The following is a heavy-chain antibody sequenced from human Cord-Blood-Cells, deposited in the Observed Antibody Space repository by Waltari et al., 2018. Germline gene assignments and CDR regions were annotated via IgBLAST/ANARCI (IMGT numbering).Heavy chain of an antibody. Sequence: QVQLVQSGAEVKKPGASVKVSCKASGYTSTSYAMHWVRQAPGQRLEWMGWINAGNGNKKYSQKFQGRVTSTRDTSASTAYMELSSLRSEDTAVYYCARDRGGTYARSPGDAFDIWGQGTMVTVSS. CDR1: GYTSTSYA. J-gene: IGHJ3*02. CDR3: ARDRGGTYARSPGDAFDI. V-gene: IGHV1-3*01. CDR2: INAGNGNK. D-gene: IGHD3-16*01.